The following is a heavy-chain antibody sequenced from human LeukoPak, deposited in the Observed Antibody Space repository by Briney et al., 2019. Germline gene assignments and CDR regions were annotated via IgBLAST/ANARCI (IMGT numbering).Heavy chain of an antibody. CDR2: ISSSGSTI. J-gene: IGHJ6*03. V-gene: IGHV3-48*03. D-gene: IGHD3-3*01. CDR1: GFTFSSYE. Sequence: GGSLRLSCAASGFTFSSYEMQWVRQAPGKGLEWVSYISSSGSTIYYADSVKGRFTISRDNAKNSLYLQMNSLRAEDTAVYYCAREDGFWSGYPTYYMDVWGKGTTVTVSS. CDR3: AREDGFWSGYPTYYMDV.